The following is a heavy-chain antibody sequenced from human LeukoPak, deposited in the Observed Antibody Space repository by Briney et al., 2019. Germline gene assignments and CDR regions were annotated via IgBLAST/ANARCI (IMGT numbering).Heavy chain of an antibody. CDR3: ARVASLRQYYFDY. CDR1: GGTFSSYA. V-gene: IGHV1-69*13. CDR2: IIPIFGTA. D-gene: IGHD5/OR15-5a*01. Sequence: SVKVSCKASGGTFSSYAISWVRQAPGQGLEWVGGIIPIFGTANYAQKFQGRVTITADESTSTAYMELSSLRSEDTAVYYCARVASLRQYYFDYWGQGTLVTVSS. J-gene: IGHJ4*02.